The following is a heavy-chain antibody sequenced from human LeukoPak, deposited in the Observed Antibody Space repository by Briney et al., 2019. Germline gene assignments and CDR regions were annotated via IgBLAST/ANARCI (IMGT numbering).Heavy chain of an antibody. V-gene: IGHV3-30*04. CDR1: GFTFISYA. J-gene: IGHJ5*02. CDR2: ISFHGTDT. Sequence: GGSLRLSCAASGFTFISYAIHWVRQAPGKGLEWVAVISFHGTDTFYADSVKGRFTISRDNSKNTLYLQMNILRAEDTAVYYCAKWVSRWYDPWGQGTLVTVSS. D-gene: IGHD2-8*01. CDR3: AKWVSRWYDP.